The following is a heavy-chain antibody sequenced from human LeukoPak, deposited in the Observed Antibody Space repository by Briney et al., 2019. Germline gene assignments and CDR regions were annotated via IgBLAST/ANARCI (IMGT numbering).Heavy chain of an antibody. Sequence: GGSLRLSCAASGFSFSNHGMHWVRQATAKRLVWVAVIWDDGNNKRYASSVNGRFTISRDNSENTLYLQMNGLTAEDTAMYYCARDSYQDYYGRIDPWGQGTLVIVSS. CDR3: ARDSYQDYYGRIDP. J-gene: IGHJ5*02. D-gene: IGHD3-10*01. V-gene: IGHV3-33*01. CDR2: IWDDGNNK. CDR1: GFSFSNHG.